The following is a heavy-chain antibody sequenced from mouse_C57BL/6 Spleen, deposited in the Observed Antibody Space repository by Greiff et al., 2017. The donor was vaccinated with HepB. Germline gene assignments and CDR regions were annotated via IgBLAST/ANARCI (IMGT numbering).Heavy chain of an antibody. CDR2: IFPGSGST. CDR1: GYTFTSHW. Sequence: QVQLQQSGPELVRPGASVKISCKAPGYTFTSHWMQWVRQRPGQGLEWIGEIFPGSGSTYYNEKFKGKATLTVDTSSSTAYMQLSSLTSEDSAVYFCARWYYGSSYKDWYFDVWGTGTTVTVSS. CDR3: ARWYYGSSYKDWYFDV. D-gene: IGHD1-1*01. V-gene: IGHV1-56*01. J-gene: IGHJ1*03.